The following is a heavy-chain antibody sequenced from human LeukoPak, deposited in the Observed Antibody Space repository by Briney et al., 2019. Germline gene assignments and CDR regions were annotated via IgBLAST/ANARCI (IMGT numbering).Heavy chain of an antibody. CDR3: AIRAGGHFDY. J-gene: IGHJ4*02. Sequence: GGSLRLSCAASGFTFSSYGMHWGRQAPGKGLEWAAVISYDGSNKYYADSVKGRFTISRDNSKNTLYLQMNSLRAEDTAVYYCAIRAGGHFDYWGQGTLVTVSS. CDR1: GFTFSSYG. CDR2: ISYDGSNK. V-gene: IGHV3-30*03. D-gene: IGHD3-16*01.